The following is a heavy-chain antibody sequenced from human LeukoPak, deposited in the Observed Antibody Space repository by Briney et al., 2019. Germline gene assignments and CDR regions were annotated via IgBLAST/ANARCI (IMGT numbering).Heavy chain of an antibody. V-gene: IGHV3-48*01. CDR1: GFTFSSYS. J-gene: IGHJ6*03. D-gene: IGHD3-9*01. CDR3: AKQNTYYDILTGYSSYYMDV. CDR2: ISSSSSSTI. Sequence: GGSLRLSCAASGFTFSSYSMNWVRQAPGKGLEWVSYISSSSSSTIYYADSVKGRFTISRDNAKNSLYLQMSSLRAEDTAVYYCAKQNTYYDILTGYSSYYMDVWGKGTTVTVSS.